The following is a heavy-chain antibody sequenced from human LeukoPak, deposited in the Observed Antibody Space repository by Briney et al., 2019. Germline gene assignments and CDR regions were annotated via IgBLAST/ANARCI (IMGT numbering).Heavy chain of an antibody. D-gene: IGHD5-12*01. V-gene: IGHV4-38-2*02. J-gene: IGHJ4*02. CDR3: ARGSDIVATILDFDY. Sequence: PSETLSLTCTVTGGSISSYYWTWIRQPPGKGLEWIGRIYHSGSTYYNPSLKSRVTISVDTSKNQFSLKLSSVTAADTVVYYCARGSDIVATILDFDYWGQGTLVTVSS. CDR2: IYHSGST. CDR1: GGSISSYY.